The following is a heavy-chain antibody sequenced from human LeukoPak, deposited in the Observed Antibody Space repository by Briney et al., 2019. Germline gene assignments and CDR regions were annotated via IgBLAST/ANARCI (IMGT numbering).Heavy chain of an antibody. V-gene: IGHV3-30*18. CDR3: AKGSLYYDSSGYSY. J-gene: IGHJ4*02. CDR2: ISFNGRNT. Sequence: GGSLRLSCAASGFTFHYYGIHWVRLAPGKGLEWVAAISFNGRNTFYEDSVKGRFTISRDKSKNTLYLQMNSLRAEDTAVYYCAKGSLYYDSSGYSYWGQGTLVTVSS. CDR1: GFTFHYYG. D-gene: IGHD3-22*01.